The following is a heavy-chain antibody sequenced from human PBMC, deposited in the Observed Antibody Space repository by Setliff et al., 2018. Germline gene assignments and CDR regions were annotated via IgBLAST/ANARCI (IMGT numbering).Heavy chain of an antibody. Sequence: ASVKVSCKASGYSFTNYDINWVRQVAGQGLEWLGWINTNSGTTGRAQKFQDRVTMTRDPSITTAYMELSSLRSDDSAVYYCARGYCNTTTCSTSPQYYYLDVWDKGTTVTVSS. CDR1: GYSFTNYD. D-gene: IGHD2-2*02. CDR3: ARGYCNTTTCSTSPQYYYLDV. V-gene: IGHV1-8*02. CDR2: INTNSGTT. J-gene: IGHJ6*03.